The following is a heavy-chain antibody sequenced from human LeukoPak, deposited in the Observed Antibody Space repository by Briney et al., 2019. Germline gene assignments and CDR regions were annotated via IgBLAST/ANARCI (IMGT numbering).Heavy chain of an antibody. D-gene: IGHD5-12*01. V-gene: IGHV3-48*04. Sequence: GGSLRLSCAASGFTFSDYIMNWVRQAPGKGVEWISYVGISSGNTKYADSVKGRFTISGDSAKNSVFLQMNSLRVEDTAVYFCARDHRYAFDNWGQGTLVTVSS. CDR1: GFTFSDYI. CDR3: ARDHRYAFDN. CDR2: VGISSGNT. J-gene: IGHJ4*02.